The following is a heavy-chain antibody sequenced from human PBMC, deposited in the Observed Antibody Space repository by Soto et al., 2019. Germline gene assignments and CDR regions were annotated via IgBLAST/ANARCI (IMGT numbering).Heavy chain of an antibody. CDR1: GGSISSSSYY. CDR3: ARIGTGSSSWNPTRSAFDI. CDR2: IYYSGST. Sequence: SETLSLTCTVSGGSISSSSYYWGWIRQPPGKGLEWIGSIYYSGSTYYNPSLKSRVTISVDTSKNQFSLKLSSVTAADTAVYYCARIGTGSSSWNPTRSAFDIWGQGTMVTVSS. D-gene: IGHD6-13*01. J-gene: IGHJ3*02. V-gene: IGHV4-39*01.